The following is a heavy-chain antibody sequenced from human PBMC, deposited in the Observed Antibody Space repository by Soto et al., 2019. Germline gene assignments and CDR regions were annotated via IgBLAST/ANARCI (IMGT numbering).Heavy chain of an antibody. CDR3: ARHAQGGATVFNYYYYYMDV. D-gene: IGHD4-17*01. CDR2: IYYSGST. J-gene: IGHJ6*03. Sequence: ASETLSLTCTVSGGSISSYYWSWIRQPPGKGLEWIGYIYYSGSTNYNPSLKSRVTISVDTSKNQFSLKLSSVTAADTAVYYCARHAQGGATVFNYYYYYMDVWGKGTTVTVSS. V-gene: IGHV4-59*08. CDR1: GGSISSYY.